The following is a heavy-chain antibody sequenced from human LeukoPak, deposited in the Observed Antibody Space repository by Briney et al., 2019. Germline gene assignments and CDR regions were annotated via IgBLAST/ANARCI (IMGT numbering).Heavy chain of an antibody. CDR2: FDPEDGET. CDR1: GGTFSSYA. CDR3: ARDRYDILTGYYTGLGAFDI. V-gene: IGHV1-24*01. J-gene: IGHJ3*02. D-gene: IGHD3-9*01. Sequence: ASVKVSCKASGGTFSSYAISWVRQAPGKGLEWMGCFDPEDGETIYAQKFQGRVTMTEDTSTDTAYMELSSLRSEDTAVYYCARDRYDILTGYYTGLGAFDIWGQGTMVTVSS.